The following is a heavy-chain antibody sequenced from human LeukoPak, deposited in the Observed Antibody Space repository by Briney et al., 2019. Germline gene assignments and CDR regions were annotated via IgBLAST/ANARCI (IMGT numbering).Heavy chain of an antibody. CDR2: ISGSGGNT. CDR3: ATTKQGRRYFDY. CDR1: GFTLSNNP. J-gene: IGHJ4*02. D-gene: IGHD1-1*01. Sequence: PGGSLRLSCVGSGFTLSNNPLSWVRQAPGKGLEWVSAISGSGGNTYYADSVRGRFTISRDNSKNTLFLQMNTLRADDTAVYYCATTKQGRRYFDYWGQGTLVTVSS. V-gene: IGHV3-23*01.